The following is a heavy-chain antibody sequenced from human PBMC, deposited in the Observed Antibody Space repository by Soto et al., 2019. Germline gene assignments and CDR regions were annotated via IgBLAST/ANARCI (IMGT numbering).Heavy chain of an antibody. CDR3: ATMGTPATGLYYFDY. J-gene: IGHJ4*02. CDR2: ISYSGST. V-gene: IGHV4-30-4*01. Sequence: SETLSLTCTVSGGTISSGNYYWSWIRQPPGKGLEWIGFISYSGSTYYSLSLKSRVTISVDTSKNQFSLNLSFVTAADTAVYYCATMGTPATGLYYFDYWGQGTLVTVSS. CDR1: GGTISSGNYY. D-gene: IGHD5-18*01.